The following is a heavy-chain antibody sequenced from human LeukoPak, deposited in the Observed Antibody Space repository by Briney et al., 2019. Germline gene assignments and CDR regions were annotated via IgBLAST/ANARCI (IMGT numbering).Heavy chain of an antibody. D-gene: IGHD4-17*01. J-gene: IGHJ5*02. V-gene: IGHV1-18*01. CDR3: AGGRRTTVTTGSSDWFDP. Sequence: ASVKVSCKASGYTFTSYGISWVRQAPGQGLEWMGWISAYNGNTNYAQKLQGRVTMTTDTSTSTAYMELRSLRSDDTAVYYCAGGRRTTVTTGSSDWFDPWGQGTLVTVSS. CDR2: ISAYNGNT. CDR1: GYTFTSYG.